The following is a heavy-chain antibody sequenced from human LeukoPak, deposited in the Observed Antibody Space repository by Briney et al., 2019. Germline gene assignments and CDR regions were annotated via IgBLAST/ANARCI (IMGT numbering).Heavy chain of an antibody. V-gene: IGHV5-51*01. CDR1: GYSFTSYW. CDR3: ARLTGPYYYDSSGYYPNWFDP. CDR2: IYPGDSDT. J-gene: IGHJ5*02. Sequence: GESLKISCKGSGYSFTSYWIGWVRQMPGKGLEWMGIIYPGDSDTRYSPSFQGQVTISADKSISTAYLQWSSPKASDTAMYYCARLTGPYYYDSSGYYPNWFDPWGQGTLVTVSS. D-gene: IGHD3-22*01.